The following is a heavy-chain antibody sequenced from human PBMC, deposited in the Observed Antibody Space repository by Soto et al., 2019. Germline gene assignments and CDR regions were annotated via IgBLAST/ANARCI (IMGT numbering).Heavy chain of an antibody. CDR3: ARWVYRRDSDSGGSYPRWFDP. J-gene: IGHJ5*02. Sequence: PSETLSLTCTVSGGSVSSGSYYWSWIRQPPGKRLEWIGYIFYSGSTNYNPSLKSRVIISVDTSKIQFSLKLNSVTAADTAVYYCARWVYRRDSDSGGSYPRWFDPWGQGTLVTVSS. V-gene: IGHV4-61*01. CDR1: GGSVSSGSYY. CDR2: IFYSGST. D-gene: IGHD3-22*01.